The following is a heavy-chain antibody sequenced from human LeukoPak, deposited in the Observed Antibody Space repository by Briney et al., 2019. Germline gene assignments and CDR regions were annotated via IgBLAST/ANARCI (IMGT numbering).Heavy chain of an antibody. CDR2: MNPNSGNT. V-gene: IGHV1-8*01. D-gene: IGHD6-6*01. J-gene: IGHJ4*02. CDR3: ARVGWYSSSPQLDY. Sequence: ASVKVSCKASGYTFTNYDINWVRQATGQGLEWMGWMNPNSGNTGYAQKFQGRVTMTRNTSISTAYMELSSLRSEDTAVYYCARVGWYSSSPQLDYWGQGTLVTVSS. CDR1: GYTFTNYD.